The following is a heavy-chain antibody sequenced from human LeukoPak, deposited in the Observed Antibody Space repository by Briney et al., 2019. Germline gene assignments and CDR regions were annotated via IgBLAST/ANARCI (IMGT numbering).Heavy chain of an antibody. CDR2: IYNSGST. J-gene: IGHJ6*03. V-gene: IGHV4-4*07. CDR1: GGSISIYY. Sequence: PSETLSLTCTVSGGSISIYYWSWIRQPAGKGLEWIGRIYNSGSTYYNPSLKSRVTISVDTSKNQFSLKLSSVTAADTAVYYCAREPQGVVTGYYYYMDVWGKGTTVTVSS. CDR3: AREPQGVVTGYYYYMDV. D-gene: IGHD3-22*01.